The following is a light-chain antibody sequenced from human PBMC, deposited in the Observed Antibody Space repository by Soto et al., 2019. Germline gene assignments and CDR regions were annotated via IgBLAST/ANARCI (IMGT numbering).Light chain of an antibody. CDR1: QSINSKS. CDR2: NTS. V-gene: IGKV3-20*01. Sequence: IVLTQSPGTLSLSPGEGATVSCRVSQSINSKSLVWYQRKFGQAPRLLIYNTSSSATGIPDRFSGSGSGTAFTLSISTLEPEDFALYYCQHYGGSFIFGPGTKVDFK. CDR3: QHYGGSFI. J-gene: IGKJ3*01.